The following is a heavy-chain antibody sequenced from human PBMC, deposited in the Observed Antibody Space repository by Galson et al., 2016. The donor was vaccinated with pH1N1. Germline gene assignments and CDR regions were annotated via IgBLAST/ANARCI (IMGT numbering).Heavy chain of an antibody. CDR2: IRSESRSFET. V-gene: IGHV3-73*01. Sequence: SLRLSCAASGFRFSGSSIHWVRQASGKGLEWVGHIRSESRSFETAYAASVQGRFIISRDDSKNTAYLQMNSLKTEDTAVYYCAGLTVSCHDYWGQGTLVTVSS. CDR1: GFRFSGSS. D-gene: IGHD2-2*01. J-gene: IGHJ4*02. CDR3: AGLTVSCHDY.